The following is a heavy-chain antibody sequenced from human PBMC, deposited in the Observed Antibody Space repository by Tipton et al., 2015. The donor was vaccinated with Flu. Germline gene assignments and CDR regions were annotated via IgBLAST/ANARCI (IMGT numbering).Heavy chain of an antibody. V-gene: IGHV3-30*18. J-gene: IGHJ4*02. Sequence: QLVQSGGGVVKPGRSLRLSCAASGFTFSNYGMHWVRQPPGKGLEWVAIISYDGSNKNYADSVKGRFTISRDNSKNTLYLQMNNLRVEDTAVYYCVKDHGYSYGYPKEFFDYWGQGSLVTASS. CDR3: VKDHGYSYGYPKEFFDY. CDR2: ISYDGSNK. D-gene: IGHD5-18*01. CDR1: GFTFSNYG.